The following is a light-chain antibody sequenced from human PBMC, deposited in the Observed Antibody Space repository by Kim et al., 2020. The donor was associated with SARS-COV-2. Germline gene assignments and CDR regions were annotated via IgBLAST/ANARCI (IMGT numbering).Light chain of an antibody. J-gene: IGKJ4*01. CDR3: QQDYSLPFT. Sequence: EIVMTQSPATLSLSPGGRATLSCRASESVVSTYLSWYQQKAGQAPRLLIYGASTRATGIPARFSGSGSGTDFTLTIRSLQPEDFAVYYCQQDYSLPFTFGGGTKVDIK. CDR1: ESVVSTY. CDR2: GAS. V-gene: IGKV3D-7*01.